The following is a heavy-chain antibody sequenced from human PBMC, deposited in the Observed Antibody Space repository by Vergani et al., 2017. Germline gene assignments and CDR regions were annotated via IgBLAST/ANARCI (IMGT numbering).Heavy chain of an antibody. V-gene: IGHV1-2*02. CDR2: INPNSGGT. Sequence: VQLVQSGAEVKKPGATMKISCKVSGYTFTDHYMHWVKQAPGKGLEWMGWINPNSGGTNYAQKFQGRVTMTRDTSISTAYMELSRLRSDDTAVYYCARMERELLSGKAFDIWGQGTMVTVSS. CDR3: ARMERELLSGKAFDI. D-gene: IGHD1-26*01. CDR1: GYTFTDHY. J-gene: IGHJ3*02.